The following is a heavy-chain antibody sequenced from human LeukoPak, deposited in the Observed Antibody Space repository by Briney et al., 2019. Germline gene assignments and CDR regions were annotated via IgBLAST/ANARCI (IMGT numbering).Heavy chain of an antibody. CDR3: AKATSDRSGYYYGSTFDT. Sequence: GRSLRLSCAAFGFTFDDYAMRWVRQAPGKGLEWVSGISYNSGTIGYADSVKGRFTISRDNAKNSLYLQMNSLRAEDMALYYCAKATSDRSGYYYGSTFDTWGQGTMVTVSS. CDR2: ISYNSGTI. D-gene: IGHD3-22*01. J-gene: IGHJ3*02. CDR1: GFTFDDYA. V-gene: IGHV3-9*03.